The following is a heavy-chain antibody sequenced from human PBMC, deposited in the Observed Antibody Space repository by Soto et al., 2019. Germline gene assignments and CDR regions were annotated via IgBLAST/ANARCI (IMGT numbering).Heavy chain of an antibody. CDR2: INPNNGAT. Sequence: QVQLVQSGAEVKKPGASVKVSCKASGYTFTDYFMHWVRQAPGQGLEWMGWINPNNGATNYAQKFQGWVTMTRDTSISTAYMELSWLKSDDTAVYYCARGGDTGALDYWGQGTLVTVSS. V-gene: IGHV1-2*04. J-gene: IGHJ4*02. CDR3: ARGGDTGALDY. D-gene: IGHD3-16*01. CDR1: GYTFTDYF.